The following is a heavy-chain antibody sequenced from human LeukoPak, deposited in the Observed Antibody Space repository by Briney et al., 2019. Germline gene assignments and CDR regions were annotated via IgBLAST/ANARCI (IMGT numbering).Heavy chain of an antibody. CDR3: AKEGTYYYDSSDSTRFDY. Sequence: GGSLRLSCAASGFTFDDYAMHWVRQAPGKGLEWVSGISWNSGSIGYADSVKGRFTISRDNAKNSLYLQMNSLRSDDTAFYYCAKEGTYYYDSSDSTRFDYWGQGTLVTVSS. J-gene: IGHJ4*02. CDR2: ISWNSGSI. CDR1: GFTFDDYA. D-gene: IGHD3-22*01. V-gene: IGHV3-9*01.